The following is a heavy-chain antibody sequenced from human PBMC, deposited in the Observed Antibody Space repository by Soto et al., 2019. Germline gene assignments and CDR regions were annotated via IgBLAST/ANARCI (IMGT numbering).Heavy chain of an antibody. V-gene: IGHV3-48*01. J-gene: IGHJ6*04. Sequence: EVQLVETGGGLVQPGRSLRLSCEASGFTLSTYSMSWVRQAPGKGLEWVSYISTSSFTIYYADSVKGRFTISRDNAKNALFLQMNGLKADDSAVYYCAKYRYAATLSKGGWGKGSTVIVS. CDR3: AKYRYAATLSKGG. CDR1: GFTLSTYS. CDR2: ISTSSFTI. D-gene: IGHD3-16*02.